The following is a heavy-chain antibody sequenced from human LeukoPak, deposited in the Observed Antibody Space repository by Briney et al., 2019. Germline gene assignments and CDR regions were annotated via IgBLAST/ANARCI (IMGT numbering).Heavy chain of an antibody. V-gene: IGHV3-30*18. CDR2: ISYDGSNK. J-gene: IGHJ5*02. CDR3: AKSGLGYSSSAMVRYNWFDP. Sequence: PGGSLRLSCAASGFIFSSYGMHWVRQAPGKGLEWVAVISYDGSNKYYADSVKGRFTISRDNSKNTLYLQMNSLRAEDTAVYYCAKSGLGYSSSAMVRYNWFDPWGQGTLVTVSS. CDR1: GFIFSSYG. D-gene: IGHD6-6*01.